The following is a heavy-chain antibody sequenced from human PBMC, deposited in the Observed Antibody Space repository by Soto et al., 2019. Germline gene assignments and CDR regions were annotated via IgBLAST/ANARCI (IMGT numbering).Heavy chain of an antibody. CDR3: AKDNSERAVAGKSNAFDI. Sequence: EVELVESGGGFVQPGRSLRLSCAASGFTFDDYAMHWVRQAPKKGLEWVSGISWNSGSIGYADSVKGRFTISRDNVKNSLYLQMNSLRAEDTALYYCAKDNSERAVAGKSNAFDIWGQGTMVTVSS. CDR1: GFTFDDYA. CDR2: ISWNSGSI. V-gene: IGHV3-9*01. J-gene: IGHJ3*02. D-gene: IGHD6-19*01.